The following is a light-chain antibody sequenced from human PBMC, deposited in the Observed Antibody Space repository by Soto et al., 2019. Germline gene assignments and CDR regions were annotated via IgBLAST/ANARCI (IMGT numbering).Light chain of an antibody. CDR1: SSDVGGYSY. Sequence: QSVLTQPASVSGSPGKSIAISCTGTSSDVGGYSYVSWYQQQPGKAPKLVISDVSNRPSGVSDRFSGSKSGNTASLTISGLQTEDEADYYCASYTTSSTYVFGTGTKLTVL. V-gene: IGLV2-14*01. CDR2: DVS. J-gene: IGLJ1*01. CDR3: ASYTTSSTYV.